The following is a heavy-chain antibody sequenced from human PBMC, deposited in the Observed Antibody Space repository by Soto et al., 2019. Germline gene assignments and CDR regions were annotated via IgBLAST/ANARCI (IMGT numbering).Heavy chain of an antibody. V-gene: IGHV4-31*03. CDR3: ASRDVDTTMVGRDY. J-gene: IGHJ4*02. D-gene: IGHD5-18*01. CDR2: TYYSGTT. CDR1: GGSISSGGYY. Sequence: QVQLQESGPGLVKPSQTLSLTCTVSGGSISSGGYYWYWIRQHSGKGLEWIGFTYYSGTTYYNPSLKRRVTISVDTSKNQFSLKLRSVTAADPAVYYCASRDVDTTMVGRDYWGQGTLVTVSS.